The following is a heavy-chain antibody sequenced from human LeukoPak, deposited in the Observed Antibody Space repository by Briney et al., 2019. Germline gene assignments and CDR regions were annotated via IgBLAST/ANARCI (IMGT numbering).Heavy chain of an antibody. Sequence: GWSLRLSCAASGFTFSAYSMNWVRQAPGKGLEWVSYISASSATIYYADSVKGRFTISRDNAKNSLDLQMNSLRDEDAAVYYCARDGGRTASLFDYWGQGTLVTVSS. CDR3: ARDGGRTASLFDY. CDR2: ISASSATI. V-gene: IGHV3-48*02. J-gene: IGHJ4*02. D-gene: IGHD2-21*02. CDR1: GFTFSAYS.